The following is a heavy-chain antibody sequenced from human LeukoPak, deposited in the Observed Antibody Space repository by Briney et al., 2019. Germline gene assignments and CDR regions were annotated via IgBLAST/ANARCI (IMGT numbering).Heavy chain of an antibody. Sequence: SETLSLTCTVSGDSLRKSTFYWVWIRQPPGKGLEWIGSIYYSGGADYNPSLQSRVTMSVDMSKSQFSLTLTSVTAADTAVYFCATYRPRWGFGDYSDYWGQGTLVTVSS. V-gene: IGHV4-39*07. CDR1: GDSLRKSTFY. CDR3: ATYRPRWGFGDYSDY. CDR2: IYYSGGA. J-gene: IGHJ4*02. D-gene: IGHD4-23*01.